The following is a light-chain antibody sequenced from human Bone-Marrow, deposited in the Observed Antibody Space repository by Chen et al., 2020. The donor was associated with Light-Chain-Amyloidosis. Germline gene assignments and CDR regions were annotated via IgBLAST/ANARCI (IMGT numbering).Light chain of an antibody. V-gene: IGKV1-9*01. J-gene: IGKJ4*01. CDR1: QGINNY. CDR3: QQSISYPFT. Sequence: DIQLTHFPSFLSASIGDTVTITCRASQGINNYLVWYQQKPGKAPRLLIYAASTLHSGVPSRFSGSGSGTEFSLTINSLQPEDFATYHCQQSISYPFTFGGGTKVEVK. CDR2: AAS.